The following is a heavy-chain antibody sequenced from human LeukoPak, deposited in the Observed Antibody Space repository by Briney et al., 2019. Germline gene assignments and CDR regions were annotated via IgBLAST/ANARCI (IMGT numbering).Heavy chain of an antibody. CDR2: IYYSGST. V-gene: IGHV4-59*01. CDR1: GGSISSYY. J-gene: IGHJ6*03. Sequence: SETLSLTCTVSGGSISSYYWSWLRQPPGKGLEWIGYIYYSGSTNYNPSLKSRVTISVDTSKNQFSLKLSSVTAADTAVYYCARGANYYGSGSHYYYYMDVWGKGTTVTVSS. D-gene: IGHD3-10*01. CDR3: ARGANYYGSGSHYYYYMDV.